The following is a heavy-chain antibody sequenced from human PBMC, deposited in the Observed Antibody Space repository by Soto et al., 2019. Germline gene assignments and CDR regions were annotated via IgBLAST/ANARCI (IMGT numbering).Heavy chain of an antibody. D-gene: IGHD6-13*01. CDR2: IYYSGST. V-gene: IGHV4-39*01. Sequence: QLQLQESGPGLVKPSETLSLTCTVSGGSISSSSYYWGWIRQPPGKGLEWIGSIYYSGSTYYNPSLKSRVTISVDTSKNQFSLKLSSVTAADTAVYYCARLIPLGAAAGILGLGWFVPWGQGTLVTVSS. CDR1: GGSISSSSYY. J-gene: IGHJ5*02. CDR3: ARLIPLGAAAGILGLGWFVP.